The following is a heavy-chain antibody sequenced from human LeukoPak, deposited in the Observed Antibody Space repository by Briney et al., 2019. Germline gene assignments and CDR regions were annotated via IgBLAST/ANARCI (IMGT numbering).Heavy chain of an antibody. CDR2: ISGSGGST. D-gene: IGHD3-3*01. J-gene: IGHJ4*02. CDR1: GFTFSSYW. Sequence: QPGGSLRLSCTASGFTFSSYWMSWVCQAPGKGLEWVSAISGSGGSTYYADSVKGRFTISRDNSKNTLYLQMNSLRAEDTAVYYCAKAGRFLPSDWPDYWGQGTLVTVSS. V-gene: IGHV3-23*01. CDR3: AKAGRFLPSDWPDY.